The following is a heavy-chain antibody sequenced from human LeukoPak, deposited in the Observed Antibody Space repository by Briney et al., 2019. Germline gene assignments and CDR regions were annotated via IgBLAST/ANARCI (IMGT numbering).Heavy chain of an antibody. J-gene: IGHJ4*02. CDR2: IYPGDSDT. CDR3: ARRGYDSSGYSIDY. CDR1: GYSFTSYW. Sequence: GESLKTSCKASGYSFTSYWIGGVRHLPGKGLEWMGIIYPGDSDTSYSPSLQGLVTISADTSISPAYLQWSSLKSAHSAMYYCARRGYDSSGYSIDYWGQGTLVTVSS. D-gene: IGHD3-22*01. V-gene: IGHV5-51*01.